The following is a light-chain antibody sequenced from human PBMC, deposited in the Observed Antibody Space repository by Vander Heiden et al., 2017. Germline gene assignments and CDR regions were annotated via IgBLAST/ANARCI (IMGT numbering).Light chain of an antibody. CDR3: QQYDKLPGYT. CDR1: QDISNY. J-gene: IGKJ2*01. V-gene: IGKV1-33*01. CDR2: DAS. Sequence: DIQMTQSPSSLSASVGDRVTITCQASQDISNYLNWYQQKPGKAPKLLIYDASNLETGVPSRFSGSGSETDFTFTISSLQPEDIATYYCQQYDKLPGYTFGQGTKLEIK.